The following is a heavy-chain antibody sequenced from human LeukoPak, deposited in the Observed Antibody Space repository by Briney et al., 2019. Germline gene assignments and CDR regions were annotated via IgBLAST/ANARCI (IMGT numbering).Heavy chain of an antibody. V-gene: IGHV4-39*01. Sequence: PSVTLSLTCTVSGGSISSSSYYWGWIRQPPGKGLEWIGSIYYSGSTYYNPSLKSRVTISVDTSKNQFSLKLSSVTAADTAVYYCARTDYDFWSGSPYYFDYWGQGTLVTVSS. D-gene: IGHD3-3*01. CDR2: IYYSGST. CDR3: ARTDYDFWSGSPYYFDY. J-gene: IGHJ4*02. CDR1: GGSISSSSYY.